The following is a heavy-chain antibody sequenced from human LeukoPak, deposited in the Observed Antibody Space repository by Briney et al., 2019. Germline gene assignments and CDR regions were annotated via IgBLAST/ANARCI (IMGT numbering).Heavy chain of an antibody. Sequence: PGGSLRLSCAASGFTVSSNYMSWVRQAPGKGLEWVSVIYSGGSTYYADSVKGRFTISRDNSKNTLYLQMNSLRAEDTAVYYCARDYYDSSGYYYGEYFQHWGQGTLVTVSS. CDR3: ARDYYDSSGYYYGEYFQH. V-gene: IGHV3-66*01. CDR2: IYSGGST. D-gene: IGHD3-22*01. J-gene: IGHJ1*01. CDR1: GFTVSSNY.